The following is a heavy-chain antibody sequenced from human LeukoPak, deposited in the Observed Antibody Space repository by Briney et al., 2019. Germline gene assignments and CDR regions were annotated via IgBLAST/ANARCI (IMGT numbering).Heavy chain of an antibody. CDR1: GFTFRSYS. CDR3: ARDRSGWTYYYYMDV. Sequence: GGSLRLSCVVSGFTFRSYSMNWVRQAPGKGLEWVSSISSSSSNIYYADSVKGRFTVSRDNAKNSLFLQMNSLRAEDTAVYYCARDRSGWTYYYYMDVWGKGTTVTVSS. J-gene: IGHJ6*03. CDR2: ISSSSSNI. V-gene: IGHV3-21*01. D-gene: IGHD6-19*01.